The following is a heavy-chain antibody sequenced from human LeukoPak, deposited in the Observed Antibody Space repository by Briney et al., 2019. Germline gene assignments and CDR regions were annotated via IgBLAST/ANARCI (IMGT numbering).Heavy chain of an antibody. V-gene: IGHV3-64*02. Sequence: GGSLRLSCVASGFTFYNYAMHWVRQAPGKGLEYVSAIGGNGDTSYYADSVKGRFTISRDHSKNTVYLQLGSLRTEDMAVYYCATRHEYSYPYWGQGTLVTVSS. CDR2: IGGNGDTS. J-gene: IGHJ4*02. CDR1: GFTFYNYA. D-gene: IGHD5-18*01. CDR3: ATRHEYSYPY.